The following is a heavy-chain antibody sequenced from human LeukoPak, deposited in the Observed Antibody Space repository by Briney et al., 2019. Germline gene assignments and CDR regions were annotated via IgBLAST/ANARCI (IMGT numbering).Heavy chain of an antibody. CDR1: GGSISSSSYY. V-gene: IGHV4-39*07. Sequence: SETLSLTCTVSGGSISSSSYYWGWIRQPPGKGLEWIGSIYYSGSTYYNPSLKSRVTISVDTSKNQFSLKLSSVTAADTAVYCCARRIGYGGKFDYWGQGTLVTVSS. CDR3: ARRIGYGGKFDY. J-gene: IGHJ4*02. D-gene: IGHD4-23*01. CDR2: IYYSGST.